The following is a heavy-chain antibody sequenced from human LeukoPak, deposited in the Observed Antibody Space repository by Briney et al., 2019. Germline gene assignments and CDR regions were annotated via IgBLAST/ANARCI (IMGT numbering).Heavy chain of an antibody. CDR2: INPSGGST. CDR3: ARIIAASATWGY. J-gene: IGHJ4*02. D-gene: IGHD6-13*01. V-gene: IGHV1-46*01. Sequence: ASVKVSCKASGYTFTTYYLHWVRQAPGQGLEWMGLINPSGGSTSYAQKFQGRVTMTRDTSTSTVYMELSSLRSEDTAVYYCARIIAASATWGYWGQGTLVTVSS. CDR1: GYTFTTYY.